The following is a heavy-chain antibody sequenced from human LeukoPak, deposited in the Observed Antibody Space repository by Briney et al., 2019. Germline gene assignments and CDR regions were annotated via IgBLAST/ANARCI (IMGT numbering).Heavy chain of an antibody. D-gene: IGHD6-13*01. CDR2: IKSKTDGGTT. V-gene: IGHV3-15*01. J-gene: IGHJ4*02. CDR3: TKAQFSSSWYYFDY. CDR1: GFTFSNAW. Sequence: GGSLRLSCAASGFTFSNAWMSWVRQAPGKGLEWVGRIKSKTDGGTTDYAAPVKGRFTISRDDSKNTLYLQMNSLKTEDTAVYYCTKAQFSSSWYYFDYWGQGTLVTVSS.